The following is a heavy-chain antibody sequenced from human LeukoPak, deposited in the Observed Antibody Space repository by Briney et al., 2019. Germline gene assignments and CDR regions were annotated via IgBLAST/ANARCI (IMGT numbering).Heavy chain of an antibody. J-gene: IGHJ6*03. V-gene: IGHV4-34*01. D-gene: IGHD6-13*01. CDR3: ARDRVGQQLVGRKNNYYYMDV. CDR2: INHGGST. CDR1: GGSLSAYY. Sequence: SETLSLTCAVYGGSLSAYYWTWIRQPPGKGLEWIGEINHGGSTNYNPSLKSRVTISIDTSKNQFSLKLRSVTAADTAVYYCARDRVGQQLVGRKNNYYYMDVWGKGTTVTISS.